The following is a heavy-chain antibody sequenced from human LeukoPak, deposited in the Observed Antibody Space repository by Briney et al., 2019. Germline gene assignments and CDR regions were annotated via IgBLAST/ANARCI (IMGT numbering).Heavy chain of an antibody. V-gene: IGHV4-59*12. CDR3: ARNTYCSSTSCWYFDL. J-gene: IGHJ2*01. D-gene: IGHD2-2*01. CDR2: IYYSGST. Sequence: SETLSLTCTVSGGSISSYYWSWIRQPPGKGLEWIGYIYYSGSTNYNPSLKSRVTISVDTSKNQFSLKLSSVTAADTAVYYCARNTYCSSTSCWYFDLWGRGTLVTVSS. CDR1: GGSISSYY.